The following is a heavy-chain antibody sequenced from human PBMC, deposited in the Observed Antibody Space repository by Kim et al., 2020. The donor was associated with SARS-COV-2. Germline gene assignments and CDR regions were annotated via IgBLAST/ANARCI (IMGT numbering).Heavy chain of an antibody. Sequence: ASVKVSCKASGYTFTSYAMNWVRQAPGQGLEWMGWINTNTGNPTYAQGFTGRFVFSLDTSVSTAYLQISSLKAEDTAVYYCARDWGAAAHPENWFDPWGQGTLVTVYS. CDR1: GYTFTSYA. CDR2: INTNTGNP. CDR3: ARDWGAAAHPENWFDP. J-gene: IGHJ5*02. D-gene: IGHD6-13*01. V-gene: IGHV7-4-1*02.